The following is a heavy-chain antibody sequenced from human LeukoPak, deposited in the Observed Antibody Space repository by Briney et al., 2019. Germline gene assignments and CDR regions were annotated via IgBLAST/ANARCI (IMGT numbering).Heavy chain of an antibody. CDR3: AKGLGSYCDDAFDI. D-gene: IGHD1-26*01. Sequence: PGGSLRLSCAASGFTVSSNYMSWVRQAPGKGLEWVSAISGSGGSTYYADSVKGRFTISRDNAKNSLYLQMNSLRAEDTALYYCAKGLGSYCDDAFDIWGQGTMVTVSS. J-gene: IGHJ3*02. V-gene: IGHV3-23*01. CDR1: GFTVSSNY. CDR2: ISGSGGST.